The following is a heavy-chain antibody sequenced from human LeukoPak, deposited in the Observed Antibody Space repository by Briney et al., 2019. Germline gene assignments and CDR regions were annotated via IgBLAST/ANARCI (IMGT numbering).Heavy chain of an antibody. D-gene: IGHD3-16*01. CDR3: ARFIGLGA. Sequence: GGSLRLSCAASGFTLNSYRMSWVPQAPGKGLEWVANVKKDGSEKNYVHSVKGRFTISRNNDKNSRYLQTDRLRAEDTAVYYCARFIGLGAWGQGALVTVSS. CDR1: GFTLNSYR. V-gene: IGHV3-7*01. J-gene: IGHJ5*02. CDR2: VKKDGSEK.